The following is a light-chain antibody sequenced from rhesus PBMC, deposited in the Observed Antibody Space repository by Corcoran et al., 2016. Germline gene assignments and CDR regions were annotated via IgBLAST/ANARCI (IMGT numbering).Light chain of an antibody. CDR1: TGAVTSGHY. Sequence: AVVTQEPSMTVSPGGGVTLTCASSTGAVTSGHYPHWFQQKPGQDPKTLIYDKINKLSWTPARFSGSLHGGKAALTLSGAQPEDEAEYHCWLYYSGAQHCLFGGGTRLTVL. V-gene: IGLV7-80*01. CDR2: DKI. J-gene: IGLJ2*01. CDR3: WLYYSGAQHCL.